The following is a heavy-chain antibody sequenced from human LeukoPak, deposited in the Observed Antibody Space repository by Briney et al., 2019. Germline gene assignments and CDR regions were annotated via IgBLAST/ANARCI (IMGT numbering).Heavy chain of an antibody. D-gene: IGHD2-2*01. CDR3: AKPCRSTSLGY. CDR1: GLSFRSTG. J-gene: IGHJ4*02. CDR2: ISGSGDST. Sequence: GRTLRLSCAASGLSFRSTGMTWVSQPPGKWLELVSAISGSGDSTYYAYSVKGRFTTSRDNSRYTLYWALNSLRAGGTVVYYRAKPCRSTSLGYWGQGTLVTVSS. V-gene: IGHV3-23*01.